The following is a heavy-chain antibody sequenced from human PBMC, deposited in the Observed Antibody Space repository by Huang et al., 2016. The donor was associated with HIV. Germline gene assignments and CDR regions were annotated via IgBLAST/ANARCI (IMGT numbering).Heavy chain of an antibody. CDR2: ILPRFRGP. J-gene: IGHJ4*02. V-gene: IGHV1-69*01. D-gene: IGHD3-16*01. Sequence: QVQLEQSGPAVRKPGSSVKVSCQASGGSFSDQIISWVRQAPGQRFEWMGGILPRFRGPAYAQEFKGRVTMTADESTATIYMELNSLTSEDTAVYYCAMSLRYLYDSRSYWGRYFDYWGQGTLVTVSS. CDR3: AMSLRYLYDSRSYWGRYFDY. CDR1: GGSFSDQI.